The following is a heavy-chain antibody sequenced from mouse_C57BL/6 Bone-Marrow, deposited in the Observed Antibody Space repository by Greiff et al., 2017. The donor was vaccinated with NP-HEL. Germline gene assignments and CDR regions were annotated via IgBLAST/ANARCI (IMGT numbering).Heavy chain of an antibody. Sequence: QVHVKQPGAELVKPGASVKLSCKASGYTFTSYWMHWVKQRPGQGLEWIGMIHPNSGSTNYNEKFKSKATLTVDKSSRTAYMQLSSLTSEDSAVYYCASDGPGNRDEGYFDVWGTGTTVTVSS. V-gene: IGHV1-64*01. D-gene: IGHD2-1*01. CDR3: ASDGPGNRDEGYFDV. J-gene: IGHJ1*03. CDR2: IHPNSGST. CDR1: GYTFTSYW.